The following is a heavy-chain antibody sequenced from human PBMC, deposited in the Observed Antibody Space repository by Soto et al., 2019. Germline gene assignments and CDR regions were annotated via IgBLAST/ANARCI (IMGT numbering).Heavy chain of an antibody. CDR1: GGSISSYY. Sequence: SETLSLTCTVSGGSISSYYWSWIRQPPGKGLEWIGYIYYSGSTNYNPSLKSRVTISVDTAKNQFSLKLSSVTAADTAVYYCAGGDCGGHMDVWGQGTTVIVSS. CDR2: IYYSGST. CDR3: AGGDCGGHMDV. J-gene: IGHJ6*02. D-gene: IGHD2-21*02. V-gene: IGHV4-59*01.